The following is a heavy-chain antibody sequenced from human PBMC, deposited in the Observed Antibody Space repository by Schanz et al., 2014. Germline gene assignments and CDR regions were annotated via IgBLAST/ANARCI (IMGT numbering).Heavy chain of an antibody. CDR1: GGSISSYY. Sequence: QVQLQESGPGLVKPSETLSLTCSVSGGSISSYYWSWIRQPAGKGLEWIGRFYSSGSTNYNPSLQSRFTMSIATSKTQFSLKLSSVTAADTAVYYCAREKVDIVVIPGARRNYYYSGMDVWGQGTTVTVSS. CDR2: FYSSGST. D-gene: IGHD2-2*01. J-gene: IGHJ6*02. V-gene: IGHV4-4*07. CDR3: AREKVDIVVIPGARRNYYYSGMDV.